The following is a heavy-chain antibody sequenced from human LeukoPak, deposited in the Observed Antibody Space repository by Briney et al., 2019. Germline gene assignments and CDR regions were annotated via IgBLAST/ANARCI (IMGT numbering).Heavy chain of an antibody. CDR1: GFTFSSHT. J-gene: IGHJ4*02. V-gene: IGHV3-23*01. CDR2: ISGSGGST. CDR3: ACVYKDY. Sequence: PGGSLRLSCAASGFTFSSHTMSWVRQAPGKGLEWVSGISGSGGSTIYADFVKGRFTISRDNSKNTLFLQMNSLRAEDTAVYYCACVYKDYWGQGTLVTVSS. D-gene: IGHD1-14*01.